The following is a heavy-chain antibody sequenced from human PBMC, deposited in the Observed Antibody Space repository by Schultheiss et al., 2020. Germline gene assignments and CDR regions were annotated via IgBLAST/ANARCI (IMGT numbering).Heavy chain of an antibody. V-gene: IGHV1-69*13. J-gene: IGHJ3*02. CDR3: ARDMNDFWSGYDAFDI. D-gene: IGHD3-3*01. Sequence: SVKVSCKASGGTFSSYAISWVRQAPGQGLEWMGGIIPIFGTANYAQKFQGRVTITADESTSTAYMELSSLRSEDTAVYYCARDMNDFWSGYDAFDIWGQGTMVTVSS. CDR2: IIPIFGTA. CDR1: GGTFSSYA.